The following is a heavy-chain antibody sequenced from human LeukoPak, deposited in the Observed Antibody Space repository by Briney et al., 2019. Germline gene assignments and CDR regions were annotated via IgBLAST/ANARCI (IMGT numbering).Heavy chain of an antibody. V-gene: IGHV4-4*09. Sequence: XXXQPPXXXXDWIGYIYPSGNTKYNPSLKSRVTLSVDTSRNQFSLKLSSVTAADTAAYYCARQGGYSSPFSVWGRGTTVAVSS. D-gene: IGHD6-13*01. CDR3: ARQGGYSSPFSV. J-gene: IGHJ6*04. CDR2: IYPSGNT.